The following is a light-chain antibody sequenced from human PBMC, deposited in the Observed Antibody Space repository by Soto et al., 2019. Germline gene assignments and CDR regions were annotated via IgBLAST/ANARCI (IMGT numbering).Light chain of an antibody. CDR3: QQYDSYPLT. CDR1: QSVSSW. Sequence: DIQMTQSPSTLSASVGDRVTITCRASQSVSSWLAWYQQKPGKATNLLSYKASSLESGVPSRFSGSGSGTEFTLTICSLQPDDFATYYCQQYDSYPLTFGGGTKVEIK. CDR2: KAS. V-gene: IGKV1-5*03. J-gene: IGKJ4*01.